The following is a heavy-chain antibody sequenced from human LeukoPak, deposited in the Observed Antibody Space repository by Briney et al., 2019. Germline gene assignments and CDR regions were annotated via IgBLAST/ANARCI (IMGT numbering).Heavy chain of an antibody. CDR2: INYSGST. Sequence: SETLSLTCTVSGGSISHYYWSWIRQPPGKGLEWIGYINYSGSTNYNPSLKSRVTISVDTSKNQFSLKVSSVTAADTAVYYCARTTYYSDSSALDYWGQGTLVTVSS. CDR3: ARTTYYSDSSALDY. CDR1: GGSISHYY. D-gene: IGHD3-22*01. V-gene: IGHV4-59*12. J-gene: IGHJ4*02.